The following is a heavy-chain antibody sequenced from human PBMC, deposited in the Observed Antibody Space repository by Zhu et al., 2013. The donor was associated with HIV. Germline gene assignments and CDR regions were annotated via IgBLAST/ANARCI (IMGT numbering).Heavy chain of an antibody. V-gene: IGHV1-69*09. CDR1: GGTFSSYT. CDR3: ASSLTRYCSGGSCYSDGYYFDY. J-gene: IGHJ4*02. Sequence: QVQLVQSGAEVKKPGSSVKVSCKASGGTFSSYTISWVRQAPGQGLEWMGRIIPILGIANYAQKFQGRVTITADKSTSTAYMELSSLRSEDTAVYYCASSLTRYCSGGSCYSDGYYFDYWGQGTLVTVSS. CDR2: IIPILGIA. D-gene: IGHD2-15*01.